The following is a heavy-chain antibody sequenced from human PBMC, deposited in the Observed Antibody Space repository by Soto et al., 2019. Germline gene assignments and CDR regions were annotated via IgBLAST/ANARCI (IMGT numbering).Heavy chain of an antibody. D-gene: IGHD1-26*01. CDR2: IHGSGETT. Sequence: EVQLLESGGGLVQPGGSLRLSCAASGLTFSTYPMAWVRQAPGKGLEWVSTIHGSGETTYYADSVEGRFTISRDNSNNTLYLQMDSLRAEDTAEYYCAKRQSGSYYAAFDVWGQGTRVTVSS. V-gene: IGHV3-23*01. CDR3: AKRQSGSYYAAFDV. J-gene: IGHJ3*01. CDR1: GLTFSTYP.